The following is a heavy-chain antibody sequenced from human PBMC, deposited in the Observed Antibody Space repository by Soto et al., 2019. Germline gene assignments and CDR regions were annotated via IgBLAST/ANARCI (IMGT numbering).Heavy chain of an antibody. J-gene: IGHJ5*02. Sequence: ASVKVSCKATGYTFTDYYIHWVRQAPGQGLEWMGLIKPSDSSTTYAQKFQGRVTMTRDTSTSTVYMELTSLTSEDTAVYFCAAEIDDYADFNHWGQGTPVTVSS. D-gene: IGHD4-17*01. CDR3: AAEIDDYADFNH. CDR2: IKPSDSST. CDR1: GYTFTDYY. V-gene: IGHV1-46*01.